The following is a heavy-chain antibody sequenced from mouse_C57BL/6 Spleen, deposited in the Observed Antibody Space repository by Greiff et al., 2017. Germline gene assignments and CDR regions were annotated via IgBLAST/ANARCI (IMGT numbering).Heavy chain of an antibody. Sequence: QVQLQQSGPGLVQPSQSLSITCTVSGFSLTSYGVHWVRQSPGKGLEWLGVIWSGGSTDYNAALISRLSISKDNSKSQVFFKMNSLQADDTAIYYCARPLLGALAYWGQGTLVTVSA. V-gene: IGHV2-2*01. CDR2: IWSGGST. CDR3: ARPLLGALAY. D-gene: IGHD4-1*01. J-gene: IGHJ3*01. CDR1: GFSLTSYG.